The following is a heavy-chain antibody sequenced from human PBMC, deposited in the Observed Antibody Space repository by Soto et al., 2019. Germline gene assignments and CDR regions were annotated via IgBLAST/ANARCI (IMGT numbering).Heavy chain of an antibody. CDR3: TITDYYGSGSNYGMDV. V-gene: IGHV3-15*01. Sequence: GSLRLSCAASGFTFSNAWMSWVRQAPGKGLEWVGRIKSKTDGGTTDYAAPVKGRFTISRDDSKNTLYLQMNSLKTEDTAVYYCTITDYYGSGSNYGMDVWGQGTTVTVSS. J-gene: IGHJ6*02. D-gene: IGHD3-10*01. CDR2: IKSKTDGGTT. CDR1: GFTFSNAW.